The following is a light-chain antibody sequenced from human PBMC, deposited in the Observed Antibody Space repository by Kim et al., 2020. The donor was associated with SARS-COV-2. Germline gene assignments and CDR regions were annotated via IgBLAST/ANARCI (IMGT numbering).Light chain of an antibody. CDR2: DVT. Sequence: QSALTQPRSVSGSPGQSVTISCTGTSSDVGGYNYVSWYQQHPDKAPRLMIFDVTKLPSGVPDRFSGSKSGDTASLTISGLQADDDADYYCCSYAGSYTLVFGGGTQLTVL. CDR3: CSYAGSYTLV. J-gene: IGLJ2*01. V-gene: IGLV2-11*01. CDR1: SSDVGGYNY.